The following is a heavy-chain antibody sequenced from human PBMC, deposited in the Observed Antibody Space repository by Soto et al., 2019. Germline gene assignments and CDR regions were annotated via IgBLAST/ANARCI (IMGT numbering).Heavy chain of an antibody. CDR1: GFTFTNYA. Sequence: SGGSLRLSCAASGFTFTNYAMHWVRQGPGKGLEWVAVISYDGNTKFYTDSLKGRFSISRDNSKNTLYLQMNSLRAEDTAVYYCAKDPRYCSGGTCFPDGEHWLDSWGQGTLVTVSS. V-gene: IGHV3-30-3*01. J-gene: IGHJ5*01. D-gene: IGHD2-15*01. CDR3: AKDPRYCSGGTCFPDGEHWLDS. CDR2: ISYDGNTK.